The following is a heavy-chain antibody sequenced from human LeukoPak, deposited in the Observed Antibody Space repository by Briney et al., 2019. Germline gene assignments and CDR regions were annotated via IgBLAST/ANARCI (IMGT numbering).Heavy chain of an antibody. CDR2: IIPIFGTA. J-gene: IGHJ4*02. D-gene: IGHD4-17*01. CDR3: ASLSQGDYVFDY. Sequence: SVKVSCKASGGTFISYAISWVRQAPGQGREWMGRIIPIFGTANYAQKFQGRVTITTDESTSTAYMELSSLRSEDTAVYYCASLSQGDYVFDYWGQGTLVTVSS. CDR1: GGTFISYA. V-gene: IGHV1-69*05.